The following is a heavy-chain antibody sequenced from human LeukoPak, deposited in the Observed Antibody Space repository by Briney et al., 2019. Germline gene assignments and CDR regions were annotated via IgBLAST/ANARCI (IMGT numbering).Heavy chain of an antibody. J-gene: IGHJ4*02. V-gene: IGHV3-7*01. CDR3: AKVAHYYYGSESYYFFEH. D-gene: IGHD3-10*01. CDR2: IKQDGTEK. CDR1: GGSFSGYY. Sequence: PSETLSLTCAVYGGSFSGYYWSWVRQPPGKGLEWVADIKQDGTEKYYVDSVKGRFTISRDNAKNSLYLQMNSLRVEDTAIYYCAKVAHYYYGSESYYFFEHWGQGTPVTASS.